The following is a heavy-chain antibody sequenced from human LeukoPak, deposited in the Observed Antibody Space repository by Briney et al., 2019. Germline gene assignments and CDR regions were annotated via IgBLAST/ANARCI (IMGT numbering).Heavy chain of an antibody. CDR2: ISAYNGNT. CDR1: GYTFTHYA. D-gene: IGHD6-19*01. CDR3: ARPNDSGWPLGVMDV. Sequence: GASVKVSCTTSGYTFTHYAISWVRQAPGQGLEWMGWISAYNGNTNYAQKFQGRVTMTTDASTSTAYMELRSLTSDDTALYYCARPNDSGWPLGVMDVWGQGSTVTVSS. V-gene: IGHV1-18*01. J-gene: IGHJ6*02.